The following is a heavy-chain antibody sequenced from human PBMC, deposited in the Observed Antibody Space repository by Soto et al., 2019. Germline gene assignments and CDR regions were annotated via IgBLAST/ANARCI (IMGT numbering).Heavy chain of an antibody. CDR2: INPSGGST. D-gene: IGHD3-3*01. V-gene: IGHV1-46*03. Sequence: ASVKVSCKASGYTFTSYYIHWVRQAPGQGLEWVGIINPSGGSTSYAQKFQGRVTMTRDTSTSTVYMEVSGLRSEDTAVYYCARDQEPSTLYYGYYYMDVWGKGTTVTVSS. CDR1: GYTFTSYY. CDR3: ARDQEPSTLYYGYYYMDV. J-gene: IGHJ6*03.